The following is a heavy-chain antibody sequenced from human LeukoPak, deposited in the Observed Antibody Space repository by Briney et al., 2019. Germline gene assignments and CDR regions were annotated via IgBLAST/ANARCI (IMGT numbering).Heavy chain of an antibody. CDR3: AREKGGLMVVTPEDWFDP. CDR1: GYTFTGYY. V-gene: IGHV1-2*06. CDR2: INPNSGGT. J-gene: IGHJ5*02. Sequence: ASVKVSCKASGYTFTGYYMHWVRQAPGQGCEWMGRINPNSGGTNYAQKFQGRVTMTRDTSISTAYMGLSRLRSDDTAVYYCAREKGGLMVVTPEDWFDPWGQGTLVTVSS. D-gene: IGHD4-23*01.